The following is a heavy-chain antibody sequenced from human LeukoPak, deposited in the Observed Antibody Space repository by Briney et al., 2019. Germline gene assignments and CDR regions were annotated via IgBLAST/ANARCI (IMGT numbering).Heavy chain of an antibody. D-gene: IGHD2-2*01. CDR3: ARAREKVVPAAVYWYFDL. V-gene: IGHV4-59*01. Sequence: SETLSLTCTVSGGSISSYYWSWIRQPPGKGLEWIGYIYYSGSTNYNPSLKSRVTISVDTSKNQFSLKLSSVTAADTAVYYCARAREKVVPAAVYWYFDLWGRGTLVTVSS. CDR2: IYYSGST. CDR1: GGSISSYY. J-gene: IGHJ2*01.